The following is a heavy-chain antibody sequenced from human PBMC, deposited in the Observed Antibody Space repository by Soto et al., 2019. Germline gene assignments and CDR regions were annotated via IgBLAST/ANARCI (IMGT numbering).Heavy chain of an antibody. V-gene: IGHV4-34*01. D-gene: IGHD3-10*01. J-gene: IGHJ6*02. CDR1: GGSFSGYY. CDR2: INHSGST. CDR3: ARIRNYYGSGRWGMDV. Sequence: QVQLHQWGAVLLKPSETLSLTCAVYGGSFSGYYWSWIRQPPGKGQEWIGEINHSGSTNYNPSLKSRVTISVDTSKNQFSLKLSSVTAADTAVYYCARIRNYYGSGRWGMDVWGQGTTVTVSS.